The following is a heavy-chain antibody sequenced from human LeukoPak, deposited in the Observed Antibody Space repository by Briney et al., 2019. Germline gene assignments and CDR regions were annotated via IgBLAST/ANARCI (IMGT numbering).Heavy chain of an antibody. CDR3: AREATVTTRWFDP. V-gene: IGHV1-2*02. Sequence: GASVKVSCKASGYTFTSYAMNWVRQAPGQGLEWMGWINPNSGGTNYAQKFQGRVTMTRDTSISTAYMELSRLRSDDTAVYYCAREATVTTRWFDPWGQGTLVTVSS. D-gene: IGHD4-17*01. CDR1: GYTFTSYA. CDR2: INPNSGGT. J-gene: IGHJ5*02.